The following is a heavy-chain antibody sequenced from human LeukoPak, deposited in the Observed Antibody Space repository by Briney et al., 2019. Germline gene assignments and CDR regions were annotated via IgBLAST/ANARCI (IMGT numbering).Heavy chain of an antibody. D-gene: IGHD2-2*01. CDR1: GFTVSNNY. V-gene: IGHV3-66*02. CDR3: AKVAQFGITSFLSYSRYYYYMDV. CDR2: IYRGGGT. Sequence: GGSLRLSCAASGFTVSNNYVSWVRQAPGKGLEWVSVIYRGGGTAYADSVKGRFTISRDNSKNTLYLQMNSLRAEDTAVYYCAKVAQFGITSFLSYSRYYYYMDVWGKGTTVTISS. J-gene: IGHJ6*03.